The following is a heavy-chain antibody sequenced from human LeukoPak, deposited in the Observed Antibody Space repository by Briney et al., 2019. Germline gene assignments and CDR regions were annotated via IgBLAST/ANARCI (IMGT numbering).Heavy chain of an antibody. CDR1: GLIFSNKA. CDR2: VDSTGVYT. D-gene: IGHD2-15*01. J-gene: IGHJ4*02. CDR3: ASGSAGGRPYYFDY. V-gene: IGHV3-23*01. Sequence: GGSLRLSCAASGLIFSNKAMSWVRQAPGKGLEWIAAVDSTGVYTWYADSVKGRFIISRDNSVNALYLRMNSLTAADTAMYYCASGSAGGRPYYFDYWGQGSLVTVSS.